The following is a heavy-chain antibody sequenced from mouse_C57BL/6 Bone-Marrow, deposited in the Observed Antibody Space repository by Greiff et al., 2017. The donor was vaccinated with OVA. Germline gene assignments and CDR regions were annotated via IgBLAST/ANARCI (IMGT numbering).Heavy chain of an antibody. Sequence: QVQLQQSGAELVMPGASVKLSCKASGYTFTSYWMHWVKQRPGQGLEWIGEIDPSDSYTNYNQKFKGKSTLTVDKSSSTAYMQLSSLTSEDSAVYYCARDRSSGLFDYWGQGTTLTVSS. D-gene: IGHD3-2*02. V-gene: IGHV1-69*01. CDR1: GYTFTSYW. CDR2: IDPSDSYT. CDR3: ARDRSSGLFDY. J-gene: IGHJ2*01.